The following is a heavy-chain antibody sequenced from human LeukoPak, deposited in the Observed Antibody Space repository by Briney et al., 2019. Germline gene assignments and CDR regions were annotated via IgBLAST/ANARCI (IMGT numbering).Heavy chain of an antibody. J-gene: IGHJ4*02. CDR2: MNPNSGNT. D-gene: IGHD2/OR15-2a*01. CDR1: GYTFTSYD. CDR3: ARGFRRSRQFDY. V-gene: IGHV1-8*03. Sequence: ASVEVSCKASGYTFTSYDINWVRQATGQGLEWMGWMNPNSGNTGYAQKFQGRVTITRNTSISTAYMELSSLRSEDTAVYYCARGFRRSRQFDYWGQGTLVTVSS.